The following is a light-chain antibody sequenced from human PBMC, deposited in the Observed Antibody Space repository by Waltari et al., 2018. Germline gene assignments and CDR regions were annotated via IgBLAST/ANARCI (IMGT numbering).Light chain of an antibody. J-gene: IGLJ2*01. CDR3: QAWDSTVV. CDR1: KLGDKS. V-gene: IGLV3-1*01. Sequence: SYELTQPPSVPVSPGQTANISCSGDKLGDKSACWYQHKPGQPPVLDIYRDTKRPSGIPDRFSGSKSGNTATLTISGTQAMDEADYYCQAWDSTVVFGGGTKLTVL. CDR2: RDT.